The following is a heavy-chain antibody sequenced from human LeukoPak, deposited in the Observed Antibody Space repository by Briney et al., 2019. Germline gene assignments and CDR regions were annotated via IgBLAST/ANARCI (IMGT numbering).Heavy chain of an antibody. D-gene: IGHD3-10*01. CDR2: IIHSGST. J-gene: IGHJ4*02. Sequence: SDTLSLTCAVYGGSLSGYYWRWIPQPPGKGLEGIGEIIHSGSTNYNPSLKSRVTISVDTSKNQFSLKLSSVAPAATAVYYCARALDDYGSGSYLYLGQGTLVTVSS. CDR1: GGSLSGYY. CDR3: ARALDDYGSGSYLY. V-gene: IGHV4-34*12.